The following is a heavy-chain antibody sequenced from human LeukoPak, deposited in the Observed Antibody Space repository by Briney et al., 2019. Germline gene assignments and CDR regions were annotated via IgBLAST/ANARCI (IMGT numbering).Heavy chain of an antibody. J-gene: IGHJ6*03. CDR3: AKDAGHITGYYYMDV. CDR2: ISWDGGST. Sequence: AGGSLRLSCAASGFTFDDYTMHWVRQAPGKGLEWVSLISWDGGSTYYADSVKGRFTISRDNSKNSLYLQMNSLRTEDTALYYCAKDAGHITGYYYMDVWGKGTTVTVSS. V-gene: IGHV3-43*01. CDR1: GFTFDDYT. D-gene: IGHD1-14*01.